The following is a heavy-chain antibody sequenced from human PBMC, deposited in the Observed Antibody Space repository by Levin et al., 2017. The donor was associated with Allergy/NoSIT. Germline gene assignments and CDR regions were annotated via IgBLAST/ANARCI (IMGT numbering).Heavy chain of an antibody. V-gene: IGHV4-59*01. CDR2: IYSDGTT. CDR3: AKARYSTLFDF. CDR1: GGSISSYY. J-gene: IGHJ4*02. D-gene: IGHD5-18*01. Sequence: ETLSLTCSVSGGSISSYYWSWIRQPPGKGLEWIGYIYSDGTTNYNPSLKSRVTISVDTSKNQFSLRLSSVTAADTAVYYCAKARYSTLFDFWGQGTLVSVSS.